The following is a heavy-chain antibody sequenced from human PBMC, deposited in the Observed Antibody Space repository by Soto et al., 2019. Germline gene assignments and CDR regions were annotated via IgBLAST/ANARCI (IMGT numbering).Heavy chain of an antibody. CDR2: IRSRTDNYAT. V-gene: IGHV3-73*01. CDR3: TTSPGAEN. J-gene: IGHJ4*02. CDR1: GFTFSGSS. Sequence: PGGSLRLSCAASGFTFSGSSIHWVRQASGKGLEWAGRIRSRTDNYATAYGASVKGRFTVSRDDSKNTAYLQMNGLKTEDTAVYFCTTSPGAENWGQGTMVTVSS.